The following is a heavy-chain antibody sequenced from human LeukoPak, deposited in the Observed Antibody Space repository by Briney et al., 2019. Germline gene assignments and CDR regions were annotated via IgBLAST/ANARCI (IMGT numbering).Heavy chain of an antibody. CDR2: IYLDGRA. V-gene: IGHV3-66*01. CDR1: GFAVSSKY. J-gene: IGHJ4*02. Sequence: GGSLRLSCAASGFAVSSKYMNWVRQAPGKGLEWVTVIYLDGRADYADSVKGRFTISSDNSKNTVYLQINSLKDEDTAVYYCARDAEASLANWGQGTLVTVSP. CDR3: ARDAEASLAN.